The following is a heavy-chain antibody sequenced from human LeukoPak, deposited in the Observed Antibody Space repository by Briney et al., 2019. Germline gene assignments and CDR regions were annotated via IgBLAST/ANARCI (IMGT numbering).Heavy chain of an antibody. Sequence: SETLSLTCTVSGGSISTYYWSWIRQPAGKGLEWIGGIHTSGSTLYDPSLNGRVTLSLDTSKNQFSLKLSSVTAADTAMYYCARGPAMGATYFERWGQGILVTVSS. J-gene: IGHJ4*02. CDR2: IHTSGST. D-gene: IGHD1-26*01. V-gene: IGHV4-4*07. CDR1: GGSISTYY. CDR3: ARGPAMGATYFER.